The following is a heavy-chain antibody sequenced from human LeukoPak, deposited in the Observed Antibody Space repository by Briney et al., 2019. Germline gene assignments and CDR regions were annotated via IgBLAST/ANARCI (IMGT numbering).Heavy chain of an antibody. J-gene: IGHJ1*01. CDR2: IQQHGSET. V-gene: IGHV3-7*01. Sequence: PGRSLRLSCAASGFTFSNYGMHWVRQAPGKGLEWVANIQQHGSETYYGDSVKGRFTISRDNAKNSLYLQMNSLRAEDTAVYYCATYSSSNGREFQYWGQGTLVTVSS. CDR1: GFTFSNYG. D-gene: IGHD2-2*01. CDR3: ATYSSSNGREFQY.